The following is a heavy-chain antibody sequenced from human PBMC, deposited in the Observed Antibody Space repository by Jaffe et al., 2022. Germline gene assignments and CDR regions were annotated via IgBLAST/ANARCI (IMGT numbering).Heavy chain of an antibody. Sequence: QVQLQESGPGLVKPSGTLSLTCAVSGGSISSSNWWSWVRQPPGKGLEWIGEIYHSGSTNYNPSLKSRVTISVDKSKNQFSLKLSSVTAADTAVYYCATLNCTGGVCYKGSVFYYYYYMDVWGKGTTVTVSS. CDR3: ATLNCTGGVCYKGSVFYYYYYMDV. CDR2: IYHSGST. CDR1: GGSISSSNW. J-gene: IGHJ6*03. V-gene: IGHV4-4*02. D-gene: IGHD2-8*02.